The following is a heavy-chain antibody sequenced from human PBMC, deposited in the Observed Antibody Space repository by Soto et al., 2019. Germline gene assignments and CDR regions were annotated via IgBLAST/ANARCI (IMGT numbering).Heavy chain of an antibody. D-gene: IGHD3-10*01. J-gene: IGHJ4*02. Sequence: QVQLQESGPGLVEPSQTLSLTCTVSGDSISNGYYTWSWIRQPPGKDLEWIGHIYNSVNTYSNPSLKSRVTISADTSKNQFSLKLSSVTAADTAAYYCARGPSGDKVDYWGQGTLVTVSS. CDR3: ARGPSGDKVDY. CDR2: IYNSVNT. V-gene: IGHV4-30-4*01. CDR1: GDSISNGYYT.